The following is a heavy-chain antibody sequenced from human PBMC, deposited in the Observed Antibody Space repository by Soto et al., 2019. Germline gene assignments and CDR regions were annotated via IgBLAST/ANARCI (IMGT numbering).Heavy chain of an antibody. Sequence: PGQSRQLSCKGSGYSFTSYWIGRVRQKPGKGLEWMGITYPGDSDTRYSLSLKGQVTISADKSISTAYLQWSSLKASDTAMFYCARKGSSSSMYYYYGMDVWGQGTTVTVSS. V-gene: IGHV5-51*01. D-gene: IGHD6-6*01. J-gene: IGHJ6*02. CDR3: ARKGSSSSMYYYYGMDV. CDR1: GYSFTSYW. CDR2: TYPGDSDT.